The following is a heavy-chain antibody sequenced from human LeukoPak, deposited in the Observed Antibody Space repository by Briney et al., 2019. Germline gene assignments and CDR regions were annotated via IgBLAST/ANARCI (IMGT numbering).Heavy chain of an antibody. CDR1: GGSISSYY. CDR3: ARACNYDFWSGSTYYYYYYYMDV. V-gene: IGHV4-59*01. CDR2: IYYSGST. J-gene: IGHJ6*03. D-gene: IGHD3-3*01. Sequence: PSETLSLTCTVSGGSISSYYWSWIRQPPGKGLEWIGYIYYSGSTNYNPSLKSRVTISVDTSKNQFSLKLSSVTAADTAVYYCARACNYDFWSGSTYYYYYYYMDVWGKGTTVTVSS.